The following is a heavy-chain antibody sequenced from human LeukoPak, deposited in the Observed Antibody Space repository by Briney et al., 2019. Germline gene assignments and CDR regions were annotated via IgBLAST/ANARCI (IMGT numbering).Heavy chain of an antibody. V-gene: IGHV4-4*09. CDR2: IYTSGSI. CDR1: GGSISSYY. D-gene: IGHD3-10*01. Sequence: SETLSLTCTVSGGSISSYYWSWIRQPPGKGLEWIGYIYTSGSINYNPSLKSRVTISVDTSKNQFSLKLSSVTAADTAVYYCARHPKGLLWFGGLDYWGQGTLVTVSS. CDR3: ARHPKGLLWFGGLDY. J-gene: IGHJ4*02.